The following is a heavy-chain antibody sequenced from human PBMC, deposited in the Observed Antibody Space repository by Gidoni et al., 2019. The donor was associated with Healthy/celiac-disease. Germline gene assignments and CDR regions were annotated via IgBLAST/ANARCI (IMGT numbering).Heavy chain of an antibody. Sequence: QVPLVQSGAEVKKPGSSVKVSCKASGGTFRTSTISWVRQAPGQGLEWMGRIIPILGIANYAQKFQGRVTSNADKATSTAYRERSSLRSEDTAVYYCVGGDTMVRQGYYDSSGYFDYWGQGTLVTVSS. CDR3: VGGDTMVRQGYYDSSGYFDY. D-gene: IGHD3-22*01. CDR2: IIPILGIA. V-gene: IGHV1-69*02. J-gene: IGHJ4*02. CDR1: GGTFRTST.